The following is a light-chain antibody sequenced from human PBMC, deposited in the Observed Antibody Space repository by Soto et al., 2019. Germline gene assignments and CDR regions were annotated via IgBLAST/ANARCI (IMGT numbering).Light chain of an antibody. Sequence: EIVMTQSPATLSVSPGEGATLSCRASQSVSSKLAWYQQKPGQAPRLLIYGASTRATGIPARFSGSGSGTEFTLIISSLQSEDFAVYYCQQYNNWPRETFGQGTKVDIK. V-gene: IGKV3-15*01. CDR1: QSVSSK. J-gene: IGKJ1*01. CDR2: GAS. CDR3: QQYNNWPRET.